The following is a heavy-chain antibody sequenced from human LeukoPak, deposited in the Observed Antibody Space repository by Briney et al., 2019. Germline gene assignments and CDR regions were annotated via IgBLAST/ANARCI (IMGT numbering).Heavy chain of an antibody. CDR2: IYYSGST. V-gene: IGHV4-59*01. CDR1: GGSISSYY. D-gene: IGHD3-22*01. J-gene: IGHJ4*02. Sequence: PSETLSLTCTVSGGSISSYYWSWIRQPPGKGLEWIGYIYYSGSTNYNPSLKSRVTISVDTSKHQFSLKLSSVTAADTAVYYCARAHPYYYDSSGYYYFDYWGQGTLVTVSS. CDR3: ARAHPYYYDSSGYYYFDY.